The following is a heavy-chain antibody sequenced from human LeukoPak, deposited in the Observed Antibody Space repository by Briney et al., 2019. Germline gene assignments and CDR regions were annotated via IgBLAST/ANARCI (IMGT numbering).Heavy chain of an antibody. CDR2: INPNSGGT. Sequence: ASVKVSCKASGYTFTGYYMHWVRQAPGQGLEWMGWINPNSGGTNYAQKFQGRVTMTRDTSISTAYMELSRLRSDDTAVYYCARGGNLEWLLLCLLDYWGQGTLVTVSS. D-gene: IGHD3-3*01. CDR3: ARGGNLEWLLLCLLDY. V-gene: IGHV1-2*02. CDR1: GYTFTGYY. J-gene: IGHJ4*02.